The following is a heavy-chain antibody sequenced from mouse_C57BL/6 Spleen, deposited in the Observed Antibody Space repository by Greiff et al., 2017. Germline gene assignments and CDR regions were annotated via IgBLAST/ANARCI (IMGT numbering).Heavy chain of an antibody. D-gene: IGHD1-1*01. V-gene: IGHV1-63*01. CDR1: GYTFTNYW. CDR3: ARASYYYCSSYNAMDY. Sequence: QVQLQQSGAELVRPGTSVKMSCKASGYTFTNYWIGWAKQRPGHGLEWIGDIYPGGGYTNYNEKFKGKATLTADKSSSTAYMQFSSLTSEDSAIYYGARASYYYCSSYNAMDYWGQGTSVTVSS. J-gene: IGHJ4*01. CDR2: IYPGGGYT.